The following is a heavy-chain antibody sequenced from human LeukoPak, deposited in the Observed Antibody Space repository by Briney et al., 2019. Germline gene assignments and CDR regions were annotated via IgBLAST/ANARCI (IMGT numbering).Heavy chain of an antibody. CDR2: IYTSGST. CDR3: ARMVDTAMGWNYYYYMDV. J-gene: IGHJ6*03. D-gene: IGHD5-18*01. CDR1: GASVNTYQ. V-gene: IGHV4-4*09. Sequence: MTSETLSLTCSVSGASVNTYQWSWIRQPAGKGLEWIGYIYTSGSTNYNPSLKSRVTISVDTSKNQFSLKLSSVTAADTAVYYCARMVDTAMGWNYYYYMDVWGKGTTVTVSS.